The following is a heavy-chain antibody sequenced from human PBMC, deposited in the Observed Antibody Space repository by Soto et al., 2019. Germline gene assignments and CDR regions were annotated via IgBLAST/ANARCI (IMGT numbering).Heavy chain of an antibody. J-gene: IGHJ4*02. CDR1: GFTFSSFA. V-gene: IGHV3-23*01. CDR2: ISGSGDGT. Sequence: GGSLRLSCAASGFTFSSFALSWVRQAPGKGLEWVSAISGSGDGTDYADSVKGRFTISRDNSKNTLYLQMNSLRAEDTAVYYCAGPGYSSQDYWGQGALVTAPQ. CDR3: AGPGYSSQDY. D-gene: IGHD5-18*01.